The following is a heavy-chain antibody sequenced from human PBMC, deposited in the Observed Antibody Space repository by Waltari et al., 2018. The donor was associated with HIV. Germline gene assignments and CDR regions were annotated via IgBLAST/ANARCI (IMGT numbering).Heavy chain of an antibody. CDR3: ARDQRRNYYDSSGPVDAFDI. CDR2: IYYSGST. CDR1: GGSISSYY. J-gene: IGHJ3*02. D-gene: IGHD3-22*01. V-gene: IGHV4-59*01. Sequence: QVQLQESGPGLVKPSETLSLTCTVPGGSISSYYWSWIRQPPGQGLEWIGYIYYSGSTNYNPSLKSRVTISVDTSKNQFSLKLSSVTAADTAVYYCARDQRRNYYDSSGPVDAFDIWGQGTMVTVSS.